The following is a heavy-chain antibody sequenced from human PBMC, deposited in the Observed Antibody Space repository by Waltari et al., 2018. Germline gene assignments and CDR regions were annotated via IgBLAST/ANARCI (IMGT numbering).Heavy chain of an antibody. CDR3: ARGRIYHDSSASGYYFDY. CDR2: ISSSSSSI. J-gene: IGHJ4*02. D-gene: IGHD3-22*01. Sequence: EVQLVDSGGGLVKPGGSLRLSCAASGFTFSTYRMNWVRQVPGKGLDWVSSISSSSSSIYYADSVKGRFTISRDNAKNSLDLQMNSLRVEDTAVYYCARGRIYHDSSASGYYFDYWGQGTLVAVSS. V-gene: IGHV3-21*01. CDR1: GFTFSTYR.